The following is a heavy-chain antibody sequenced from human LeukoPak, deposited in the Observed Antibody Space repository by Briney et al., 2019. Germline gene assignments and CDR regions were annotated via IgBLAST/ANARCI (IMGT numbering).Heavy chain of an antibody. D-gene: IGHD4-23*01. V-gene: IGHV3-33*01. CDR1: GFTFSSYG. Sequence: PGGSLRLSCAASGFTFSSYGMHWVRQAPGKGLEWVAVIWYDGSNKYYADSVKGRFTISRDNSKNTLYPQMNSLRAEDTAVYYCARDQYGGNPVIPAHWGQGTLVTVSS. CDR2: IWYDGSNK. CDR3: ARDQYGGNPVIPAH. J-gene: IGHJ4*02.